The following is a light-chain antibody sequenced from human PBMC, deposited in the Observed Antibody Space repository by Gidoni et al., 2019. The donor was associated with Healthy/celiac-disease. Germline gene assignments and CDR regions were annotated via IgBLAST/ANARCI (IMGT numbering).Light chain of an antibody. CDR3: QQYNGKT. CDR1: QSISSW. V-gene: IGKV1-5*01. J-gene: IGKJ1*01. CDR2: DAS. Sequence: DIQMTQSPSTLSASVGDRVTITCRASQSISSWLAWYQQKPGKAPKLLIYDASSLESGVPSRFSGSGSGTEFTLTISSLQPDDFATYYCQQYNGKTFXQXTKVEIK.